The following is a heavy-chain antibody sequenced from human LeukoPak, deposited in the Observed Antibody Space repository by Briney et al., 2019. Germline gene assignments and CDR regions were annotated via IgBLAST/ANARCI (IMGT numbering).Heavy chain of an antibody. V-gene: IGHV3-23*01. CDR3: AKSISPRVYCRSTSCLGVWDY. Sequence: GGSLRLSCAASGFTFSSYAMSWVRQAPGKGLEWVSAISGSGGSTYYADSVKGRFTISRDNSKNTLYLQMNSLRAEDTAVYYCAKSISPRVYCRSTSCLGVWDYWGQGTLVTVSS. D-gene: IGHD2-2*01. CDR1: GFTFSSYA. CDR2: ISGSGGST. J-gene: IGHJ4*02.